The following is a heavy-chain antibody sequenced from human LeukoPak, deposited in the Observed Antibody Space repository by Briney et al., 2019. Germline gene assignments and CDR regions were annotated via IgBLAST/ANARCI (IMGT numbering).Heavy chain of an antibody. J-gene: IGHJ6*03. Sequence: PGGSLRLSCAASGFTFSSYWMSWVRQAPGKGLEWVANIKQDGSEKYYVDSVKGRFTVSRDNAKNSLYLQTSSLRAEDTAVYYCARDGCSSSSCYLPYQYYYMAVWGKGTTVTVSS. V-gene: IGHV3-7*01. CDR3: ARDGCSSSSCYLPYQYYYMAV. CDR2: IKQDGSEK. CDR1: GFTFSSYW. D-gene: IGHD2-2*01.